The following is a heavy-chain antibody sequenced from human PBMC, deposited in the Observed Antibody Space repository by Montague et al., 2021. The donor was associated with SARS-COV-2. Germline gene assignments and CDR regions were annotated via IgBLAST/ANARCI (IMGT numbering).Heavy chain of an antibody. CDR1: GLTFSSSE. CDR3: ARSYYYDSSGYYPDAFDI. V-gene: IGHV3-48*03. J-gene: IGHJ3*02. D-gene: IGHD3-22*01. CDR2: ISSSGRTI. Sequence: SLRLSCAASGLTFSSSEMNWVRQAPGKGLEWVSYISSSGRTIYYADSVKGRFTISRDNAKNSLYLQMNSLRAEDTAVYYCARSYYYDSSGYYPDAFDIWGQGTMVTVSS.